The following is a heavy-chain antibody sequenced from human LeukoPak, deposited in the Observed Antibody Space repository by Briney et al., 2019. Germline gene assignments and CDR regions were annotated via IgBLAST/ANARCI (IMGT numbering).Heavy chain of an antibody. CDR3: ARDLEGTVEYYDSSGYYDY. CDR1: GFTFSSYA. J-gene: IGHJ4*02. D-gene: IGHD3-22*01. Sequence: AGGSLRLSCAASGFTFSSYAMHWVRQAPGKGLEWVAVISYDGSNKYYADSVKGRFTISRDNSKNTLYLQMNSLRAEDTAVYYCARDLEGTVEYYDSSGYYDYWGQGTLVTVSS. V-gene: IGHV3-30-3*01. CDR2: ISYDGSNK.